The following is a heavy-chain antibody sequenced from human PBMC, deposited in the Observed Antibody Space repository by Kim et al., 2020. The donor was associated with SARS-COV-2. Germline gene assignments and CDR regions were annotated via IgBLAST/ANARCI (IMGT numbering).Heavy chain of an antibody. V-gene: IGHV3-74*01. J-gene: IGHJ6*02. D-gene: IGHD2-15*01. CDR1: GFSFSSSW. CDR2: ISGDGSST. Sequence: GGSLRLSCETSGFSFSSSWMHWVRQTPGKGLVWLSRISGDGSSTWYVDSVKGRFTISRDNAKNTLYLQMKSLRGEDTATYYCARGRDCSGENCFGGGTTDVWGQGTTVIVSS. CDR3: ARGRDCSGENCFGGGTTDV.